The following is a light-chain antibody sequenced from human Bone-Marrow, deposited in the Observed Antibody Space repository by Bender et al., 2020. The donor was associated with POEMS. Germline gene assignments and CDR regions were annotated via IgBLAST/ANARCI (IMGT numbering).Light chain of an antibody. V-gene: IGLV3-25*02. CDR1: ALPTQY. Sequence: SSELTQPPSVSVSPGLTARITCSGDALPTQYTYWYQQKAGQAPVLVIYKDTERPSGIPERFSGSNSGNTATLAVSRVEAADEADYYCQVWDATSGGVVFGGGTRLAVL. CDR2: KDT. CDR3: QVWDATSGGVV. J-gene: IGLJ2*01.